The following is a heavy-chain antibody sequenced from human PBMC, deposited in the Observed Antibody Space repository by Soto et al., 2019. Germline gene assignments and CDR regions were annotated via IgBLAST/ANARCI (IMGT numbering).Heavy chain of an antibody. V-gene: IGHV1-18*01. CDR1: GYAFTTFG. Sequence: QVHLVQSGAEVKKPGASVKVSCKGSGYAFTTFGITWVRQAPGQGLEWMGWISAHNGNTNYAQKLQGRVTVTRDTSTSTAYMELRSLRSDDTAVYYCARGRYGDYWGQGALITVSS. CDR2: ISAHNGNT. J-gene: IGHJ4*02. D-gene: IGHD1-1*01. CDR3: ARGRYGDY.